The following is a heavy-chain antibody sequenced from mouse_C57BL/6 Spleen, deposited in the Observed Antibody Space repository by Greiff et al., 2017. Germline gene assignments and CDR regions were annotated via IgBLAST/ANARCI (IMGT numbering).Heavy chain of an antibody. CDR2: IDPETGGT. CDR1: GYTFTDYE. J-gene: IGHJ3*01. CDR3: VREAWFAY. Sequence: VKLQESGAELVRPGASVTLTCKASGYTFTDYEMHWVKQTPVHGLEWIGAIDPETGGTAYNQKFKGKAILTADKSSSTAYMELRSLTSEDSAVYYSVREAWFAYWGQGTLVTVSA. V-gene: IGHV1-15*01. D-gene: IGHD3-3*01.